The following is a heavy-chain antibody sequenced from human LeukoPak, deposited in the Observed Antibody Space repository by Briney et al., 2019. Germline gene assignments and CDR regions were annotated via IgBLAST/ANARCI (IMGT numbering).Heavy chain of an antibody. CDR1: GFTFSSYW. J-gene: IGHJ3*02. D-gene: IGHD3-16*02. Sequence: GGSLRLSCAASGFTFSSYWMSWVRQAPGKGLEWEANIKQDGSEKYYVDSVKGRFTISRDNAKNSLYLQMNSLRAEDTAVYYCARRRAYDYVWGSYRWLAFDIWGQGTMVTVSS. V-gene: IGHV3-7*01. CDR3: ARRRAYDYVWGSYRWLAFDI. CDR2: IKQDGSEK.